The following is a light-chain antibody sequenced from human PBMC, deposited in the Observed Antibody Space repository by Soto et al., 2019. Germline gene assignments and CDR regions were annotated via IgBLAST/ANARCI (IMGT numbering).Light chain of an antibody. V-gene: IGLV2-14*01. CDR3: SSYTTTSARI. Sequence: QSALTQPASVSGSPGQSITISCAGTSGDVGGYDYVSWYQHHPGKAPKLMIYEVTNRPSGVSSRFSGSKSGNTASLTISGLQTEDEADYYCSSYTTTSARIFGGGTKPTVL. CDR1: SGDVGGYDY. J-gene: IGLJ2*01. CDR2: EVT.